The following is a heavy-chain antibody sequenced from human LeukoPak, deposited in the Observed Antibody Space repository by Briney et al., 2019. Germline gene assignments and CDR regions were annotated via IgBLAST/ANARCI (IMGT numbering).Heavy chain of an antibody. J-gene: IGHJ4*02. Sequence: GGSLRLSCAASGFTFSSYGMHWVRQAPGTGLEWVAFIRSDGSNKNYADSVKGRFTISRDNSKNTLYLQMNSLRAEDTAVYYCAKDSGGSGWYYFDYWGQGTLVTVSS. CDR2: IRSDGSNK. D-gene: IGHD6-19*01. V-gene: IGHV3-30*02. CDR3: AKDSGGSGWYYFDY. CDR1: GFTFSSYG.